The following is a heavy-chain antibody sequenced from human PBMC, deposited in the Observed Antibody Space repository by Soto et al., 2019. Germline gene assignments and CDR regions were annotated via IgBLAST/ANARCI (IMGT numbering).Heavy chain of an antibody. CDR2: IYYDGTT. V-gene: IGHV4-30-4*08. CDR3: ARDRRWLSRGPNNWFDP. CDR1: GGSISSGDYY. J-gene: IGHJ5*02. Sequence: QVQLQASGPGLVKPSETLSLTCTVSGGSISSGDYYWTWIRQPPGKGLEWLGYIYYDGTTYYNPSLKSRLTMSIDTSKNQFALKFNSQTAAATAVYYCARDRRWLSRGPNNWFDPWGQGTLVTVSS. D-gene: IGHD2-21*01.